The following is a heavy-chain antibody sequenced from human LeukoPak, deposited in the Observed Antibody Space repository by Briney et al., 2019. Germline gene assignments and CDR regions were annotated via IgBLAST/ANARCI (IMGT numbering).Heavy chain of an antibody. D-gene: IGHD3-10*01. CDR3: ARCGEGSSGSPPYYFDY. J-gene: IGHJ4*02. V-gene: IGHV4-34*01. Sequence: SETLSLTCAVYGGSFSIDYWSWIRQPPGKWREWIGEINHSGSTKYNPSLKSRVSISVDTSKNQFSLKLSSVTAADTAVYYCARCGEGSSGSPPYYFDYWGQGTLVTVSS. CDR2: INHSGST. CDR1: GGSFSIDY.